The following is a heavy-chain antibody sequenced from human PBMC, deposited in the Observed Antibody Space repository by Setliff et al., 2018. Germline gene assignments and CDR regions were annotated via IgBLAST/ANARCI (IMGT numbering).Heavy chain of an antibody. D-gene: IGHD3-22*01. CDR3: ASQITVVFSWFDP. CDR2: INNDGSST. Sequence: GGSLRLSCAAAGFTFSSHWMHWVRQAPGKRLMWVSRINNDGSSTTYEDSVKGRFTISRDNAKNTLYLQMNSLRAEDTAVYYCASQITVVFSWFDPWGQGTLVTVSS. CDR1: GFTFSSHW. J-gene: IGHJ5*02. V-gene: IGHV3-74*01.